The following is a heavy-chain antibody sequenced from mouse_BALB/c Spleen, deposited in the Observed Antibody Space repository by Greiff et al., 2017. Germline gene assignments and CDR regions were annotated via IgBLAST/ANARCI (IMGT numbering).Heavy chain of an antibody. D-gene: IGHD1-2*01. CDR3: ARDTYGAMDY. V-gene: IGHV7-3*02. CDR2: IRNKANGYTT. J-gene: IGHJ4*01. CDR1: GFTFTDYY. Sequence: EVKLMESGGGLVQPGGSLRLSCATSGFTFTDYYMSWVRQPPGKALEWLGFIRNKANGYTTEYSASVKGRFTISRDNSQSILYLQMNTLRAEDSATYYCARDTYGAMDYWGQGTSVTVSS.